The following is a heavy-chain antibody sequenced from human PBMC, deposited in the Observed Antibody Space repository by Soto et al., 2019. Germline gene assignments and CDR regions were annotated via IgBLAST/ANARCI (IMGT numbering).Heavy chain of an antibody. Sequence: SETLSLTCTVSGGSIRDYYWSWIRQPPGKGLEWIGYIYYTGTTTYNPSLKSRLTISEDTSKNQFSLKLRSVTSADTAVYYCARRYGGNFYYWGQGTLVTVSS. J-gene: IGHJ4*02. V-gene: IGHV4-59*08. CDR1: GGSIRDYY. CDR2: IYYTGTT. CDR3: ARRYGGNFYY. D-gene: IGHD1-26*01.